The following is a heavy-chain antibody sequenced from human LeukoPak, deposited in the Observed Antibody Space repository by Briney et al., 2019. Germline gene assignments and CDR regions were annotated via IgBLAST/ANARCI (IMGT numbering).Heavy chain of an antibody. J-gene: IGHJ5*02. CDR1: GASISSDY. Sequence: PSKTLSLTCTVSGASISSDYWTWIRQPPGRGLEWIGNIYYSGSANYNPSLMSRVTISLDMSKNQFSLKLSSVTAAGTAIYYCARGEWWLDPWGQGTLVAVSS. CDR2: IYYSGSA. CDR3: ARGEWWLDP. D-gene: IGHD2-8*01. V-gene: IGHV4-59*01.